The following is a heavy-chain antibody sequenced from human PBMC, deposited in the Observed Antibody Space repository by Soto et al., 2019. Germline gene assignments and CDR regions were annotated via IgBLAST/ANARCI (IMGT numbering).Heavy chain of an antibody. CDR2: IYYSGST. V-gene: IGHV4-61*01. CDR3: ERALGITIFGVADAFDI. CDR1: GGYVSSGSYY. J-gene: IGHJ3*02. Sequence: PSETLSLTCTVSGGYVSSGSYYWSWLREPPGKGLEWIGYIYYSGSTNYNPSLKSRVTISVHTSKNKFSLKLSSVPAADKPVYYCERALGITIFGVADAFDIGGQGTMVTLAS. D-gene: IGHD3-3*01.